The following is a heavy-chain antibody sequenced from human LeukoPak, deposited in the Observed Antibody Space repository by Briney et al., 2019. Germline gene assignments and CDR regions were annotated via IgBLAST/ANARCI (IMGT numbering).Heavy chain of an antibody. CDR2: INPDSGPT. J-gene: IGHJ5*02. Sequence: VSVKVSCLASVYTSTDFYFNWVRQAPGQGLEWMGWINPDSGPTISAERFRGRVTMTWDTSTGTAYMELTRLRSDDTAIYYCATSTITHTRDPWGQGTLV. V-gene: IGHV1-2*02. CDR1: VYTSTDFY. D-gene: IGHD4/OR15-4a*01. CDR3: ATSTITHTRDP.